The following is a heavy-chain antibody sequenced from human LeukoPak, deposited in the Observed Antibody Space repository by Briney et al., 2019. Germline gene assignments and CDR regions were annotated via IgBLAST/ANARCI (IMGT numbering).Heavy chain of an antibody. Sequence: GGSLRLSCAASGFTFDDYGMSWVRQAPGKGPEWVSGINWNGGSTGYADSVKGRFTISRDNAKNSLYLQMNSLRAEDTALYHCARGIAAAGTRGYYFDYWGQGTLVTVSS. CDR2: INWNGGST. CDR1: GFTFDDYG. J-gene: IGHJ4*02. D-gene: IGHD6-13*01. V-gene: IGHV3-20*01. CDR3: ARGIAAAGTRGYYFDY.